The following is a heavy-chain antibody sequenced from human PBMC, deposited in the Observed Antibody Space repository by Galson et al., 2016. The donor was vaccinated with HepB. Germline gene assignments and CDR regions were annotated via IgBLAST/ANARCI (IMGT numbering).Heavy chain of an antibody. D-gene: IGHD3-10*01. CDR3: ARDEELGYYYGMDV. J-gene: IGHJ6*02. V-gene: IGHV3-21*01. Sequence: SLRLSCAASGFTFRSYNMNWVRQAPGKGLEWVSSISSRSCYIYYTDSVKGRFTISRDNAKNSVYLQMNSLRAEDTAVYYCARDEELGYYYGMDVWGQGTTVTVSS. CDR1: GFTFRSYN. CDR2: ISSRSCYI.